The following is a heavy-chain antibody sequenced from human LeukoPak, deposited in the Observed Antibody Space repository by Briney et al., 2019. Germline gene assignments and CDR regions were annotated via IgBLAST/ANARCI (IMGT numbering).Heavy chain of an antibody. CDR1: GYSFSNYA. V-gene: IGHV1-2*02. Sequence: ASVKVSCKASGYSFSNYAMHWVRQAPGQGLEWMGWINPNSGGTNYAQKFQGRVAMTRDTSISTAYMELSRLRSDDTAVYYCARDPGGSGSYYKDYWGQGTLVTVSS. CDR3: ARDPGGSGSYYKDY. J-gene: IGHJ4*02. CDR2: INPNSGGT. D-gene: IGHD3-10*01.